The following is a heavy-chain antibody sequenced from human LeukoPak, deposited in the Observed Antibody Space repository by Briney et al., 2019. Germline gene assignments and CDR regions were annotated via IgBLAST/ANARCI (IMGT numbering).Heavy chain of an antibody. CDR3: AKDRGVPRYDNWFDP. CDR2: ISYDGSNK. CDR1: GSTFSSYG. J-gene: IGHJ5*02. V-gene: IGHV3-30*18. Sequence: GRSLRLSCAASGSTFSSYGMHWVRQAPGKGLEWVAVISYDGSNKYYADSVKGRFTISRDSSKNTLYLQMNSLRAEDTAVYYCAKDRGVPRYDNWFDPWGQGTLVTVSS. D-gene: IGHD3-10*01.